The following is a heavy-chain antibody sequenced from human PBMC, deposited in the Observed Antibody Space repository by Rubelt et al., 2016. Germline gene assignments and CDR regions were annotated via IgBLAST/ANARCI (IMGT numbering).Heavy chain of an antibody. Sequence: QVQQQQWGAGLLKPSETLSLTCAVYGGSFSGYYWSWIRQPPGKGLEWIGEINHSGSTNYNPSLKSRVTISVDTSKNQCSLKLSSVTAADTAVYYCAREDGSGGYGMDVWGQGTTVTVSS. J-gene: IGHJ6*02. CDR1: GGSFSGYY. CDR3: AREDGSGGYGMDV. D-gene: IGHD3-10*01. V-gene: IGHV4-34*01. CDR2: INHSGST.